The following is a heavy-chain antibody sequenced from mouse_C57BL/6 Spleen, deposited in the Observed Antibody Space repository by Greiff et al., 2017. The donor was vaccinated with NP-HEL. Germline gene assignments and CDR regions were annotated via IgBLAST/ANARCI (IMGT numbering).Heavy chain of an antibody. D-gene: IGHD1-1*02. CDR2: ISYDGSN. CDR3: ARGGNYAMDY. J-gene: IGHJ4*01. Sequence: EVQLQESGPGLVKPSQSLSLTCSVTGYLTTSGYYWNWIRQFPGNKLEWMGYISYDGSNNYNPSLKNRISIARDTSKNQFFLKLNSVTTEDTATYYCARGGNYAMDYWGQGTSVTVSS. V-gene: IGHV3-6*01. CDR1: GYLTTSGYY.